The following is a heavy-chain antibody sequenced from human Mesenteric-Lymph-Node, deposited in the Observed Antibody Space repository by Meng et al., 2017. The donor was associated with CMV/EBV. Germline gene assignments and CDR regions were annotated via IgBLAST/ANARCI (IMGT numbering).Heavy chain of an antibody. J-gene: IGHJ6*02. CDR3: ATLLRGVTGIFYYYYGMDV. D-gene: IGHD3-10*01. CDR2: IRYDGSNK. Sequence: GESLKISCAASGFTFSSYSMNWVRQAPGKGLEWVAFIRYDGSNKYYADSVKGRFTISRDNSKNTLYLQMNSLRAEDTAVYYCATLLRGVTGIFYYYYGMDVWGQGTTVTVSS. CDR1: GFTFSSYS. V-gene: IGHV3-30*02.